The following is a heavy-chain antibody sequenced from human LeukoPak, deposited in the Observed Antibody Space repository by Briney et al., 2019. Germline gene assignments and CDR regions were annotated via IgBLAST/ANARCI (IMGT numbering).Heavy chain of an antibody. CDR1: GGSISSYY. CDR2: IYNSGST. CDR3: ARSRGYSGYAYDAFDI. D-gene: IGHD5-12*01. V-gene: IGHV4-59*01. Sequence: PSETLSLTCTVSGGSISSYYWSWIRQPPGKGLEWIGYIYNSGSTNYNPSLKSRVTISVDTSKNQFSLKLSSVTAADTAVYYCARSRGYSGYAYDAFDIWGQGTMVTVSS. J-gene: IGHJ3*02.